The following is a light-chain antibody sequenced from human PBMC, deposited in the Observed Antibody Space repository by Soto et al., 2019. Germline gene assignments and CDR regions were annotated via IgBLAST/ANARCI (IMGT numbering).Light chain of an antibody. Sequence: EIVLTQSPGTLSLSPGEGASLSCRASHSISSSYLAWYQQRPGQAPRLLIYDTSTRAAGVPDRFSGSGSGTEFTLTISSLQSEDFAVYFCQQYADWPKTFGQGTKVDIK. CDR1: HSISSSY. CDR3: QQYADWPKT. V-gene: IGKV3-20*01. J-gene: IGKJ1*01. CDR2: DTS.